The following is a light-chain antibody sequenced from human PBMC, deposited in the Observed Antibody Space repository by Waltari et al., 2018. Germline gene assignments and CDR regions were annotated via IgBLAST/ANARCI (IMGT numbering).Light chain of an antibody. CDR2: DVN. CDR1: SSVFGGYNY. CDR3: GSYAGSYTFRV. Sequence: QFALTQPRSVSGSPGQAVTLSCIGNSSVFGGYNYISWYQQFPAKAPKLIIYDVNKRPSGVPDRFSGSKSGNTAALTISGLQADDEADYYCGSYAGSYTFRVFGGGTKLTVL. J-gene: IGLJ3*02. V-gene: IGLV2-11*01.